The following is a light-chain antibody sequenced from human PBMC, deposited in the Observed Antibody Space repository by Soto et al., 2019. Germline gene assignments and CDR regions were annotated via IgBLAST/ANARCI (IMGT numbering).Light chain of an antibody. V-gene: IGKV3-15*01. J-gene: IGKJ2*01. CDR3: QQYNNWHYT. Sequence: EIVMTQSPATLSVSPGERATLSCRASQSVSSNLAWYQQKPGQAPRLLINGASTRATGIPARFSGSGSGTECTLTISSLQSEDFAVYYCQQYNNWHYTFGQGTKLEIK. CDR1: QSVSSN. CDR2: GAS.